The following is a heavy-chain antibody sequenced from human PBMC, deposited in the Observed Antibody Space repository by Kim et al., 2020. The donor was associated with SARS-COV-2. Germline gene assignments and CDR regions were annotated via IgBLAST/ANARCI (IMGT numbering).Heavy chain of an antibody. CDR1: GYTLTDLS. CDR2: FNPGDGKT. V-gene: IGHV1-24*01. CDR3: ARAPAAGCSRGGVYY. D-gene: IGHD6-13*01. Sequence: ASVKVSCKVSGYTLTDLSMHWVRQAPGQGLEWMGVFNPGDGKTIYAQKFQGRVTMTKDTSTDTAYMELSSLRSEDTAVYYCARAPAAGCSRGGVYYWGQGTLVTVSS. J-gene: IGHJ4*02.